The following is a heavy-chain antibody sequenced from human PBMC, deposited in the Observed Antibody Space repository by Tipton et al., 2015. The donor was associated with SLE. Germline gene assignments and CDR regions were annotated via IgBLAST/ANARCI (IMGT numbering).Heavy chain of an antibody. V-gene: IGHV3-48*03. J-gene: IGHJ4*02. Sequence: SLRLSCAASGFTFSSYEMNWVRQAPGKGLEWVSYISSNGYTIYYADSVKGRFTISRDNAKNSLYLQMNSLRAEDTALYYCAREGVSSPDYWGQGTLVTVSS. CDR2: ISSNGYTI. D-gene: IGHD6-13*01. CDR3: AREGVSSPDY. CDR1: GFTFSSYE.